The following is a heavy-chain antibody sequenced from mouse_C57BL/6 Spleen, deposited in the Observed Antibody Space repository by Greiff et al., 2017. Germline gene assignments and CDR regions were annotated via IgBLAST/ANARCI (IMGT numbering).Heavy chain of an antibody. V-gene: IGHV1-64*01. J-gene: IGHJ2*01. CDR3: ASADYGSYYFDY. CDR2: IHPNSGST. CDR1: GYNFTSYW. D-gene: IGHD2-4*01. Sequence: QVQLQQPGAELVKPGASVKLSCKASGYNFTSYWMHWVKQRPGQGLEWIGMIHPNSGSTKYNEKFKSKATLTVDKSSSTAYMQLSSLTSEYSAVYYCASADYGSYYFDYWGQGTTLTVSS.